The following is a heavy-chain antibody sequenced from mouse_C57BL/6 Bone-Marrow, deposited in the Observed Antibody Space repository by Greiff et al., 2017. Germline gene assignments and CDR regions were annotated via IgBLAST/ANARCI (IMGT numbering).Heavy chain of an antibody. V-gene: IGHV1-59*01. J-gene: IGHJ3*01. CDR3: ETSYYGMAWFAY. Sequence: VKLQQPGAELVRPGTSVKLSCKASGYTFTSYWMHWVKQRPGQGLEWIGVIDPSDSYTNYNQKFKGKATLTVDTSSSTAYMQLSSLTSEDSAVYDCETSYYGMAWFAYWGQGTLVTVSA. CDR1: GYTFTSYW. CDR2: IDPSDSYT. D-gene: IGHD1-1*01.